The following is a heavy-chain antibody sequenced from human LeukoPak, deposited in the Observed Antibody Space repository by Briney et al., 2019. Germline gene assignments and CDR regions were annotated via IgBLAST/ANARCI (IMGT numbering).Heavy chain of an antibody. D-gene: IGHD4-17*01. Sequence: PGGSLRLSCAASGFTFSSYGMHWVRQAPAKGLEWVAVMWYDGSNRYYADSVKGRFTISRDNSKNTLYLQMHSLRAEDTAVYYCARDEVTTPRDWGQGTLVTVSS. CDR3: ARDEVTTPRD. J-gene: IGHJ4*02. CDR2: MWYDGSNR. CDR1: GFTFSSYG. V-gene: IGHV3-33*01.